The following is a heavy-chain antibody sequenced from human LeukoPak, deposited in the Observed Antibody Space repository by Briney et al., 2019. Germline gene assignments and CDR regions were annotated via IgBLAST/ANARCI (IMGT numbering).Heavy chain of an antibody. CDR2: ISGSGGST. CDR3: AKRWDSSGWYGNFDY. CDR1: GFTFSSYA. Sequence: GGSLRLSCAASGFTFSSYAMSWVRQAPGRGLEWVSAISGSGGSTYYADSVKGRFTISRDNSKNTLYLQMNSLRAEDTAVYYCAKRWDSSGWYGNFDYWGQGTLVTVSS. D-gene: IGHD6-19*01. V-gene: IGHV3-23*01. J-gene: IGHJ4*02.